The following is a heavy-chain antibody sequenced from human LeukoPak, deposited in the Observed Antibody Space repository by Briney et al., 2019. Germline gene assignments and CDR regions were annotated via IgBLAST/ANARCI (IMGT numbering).Heavy chain of an antibody. D-gene: IGHD4-17*01. Sequence: PGGSLRLSCAASGFTFSSYEMSWVRQAPGKGLEWVSYISSSGSTIYYADSVKGRFTISRDNAKNSLYLQMNSPRAEDTAVYYCARVVRDYGDYARRYFDYWGQGTLVTVSS. V-gene: IGHV3-48*03. CDR2: ISSSGSTI. CDR1: GFTFSSYE. CDR3: ARVVRDYGDYARRYFDY. J-gene: IGHJ4*02.